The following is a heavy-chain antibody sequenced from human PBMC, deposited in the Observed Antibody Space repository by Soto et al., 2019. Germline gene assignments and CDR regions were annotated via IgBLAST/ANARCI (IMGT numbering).Heavy chain of an antibody. Sequence: GGSIRVSCAAAGFNFSDYDRSWIRQETGKGLEWVSYISSSGSTIYYADSVKGRFTISRDNAKNSLYLQMNSLRAEDTAVYYCARAGTTPLAALDAFDIWGQGTMVTVSS. CDR3: ARAGTTPLAALDAFDI. V-gene: IGHV3-11*01. D-gene: IGHD1-1*01. CDR2: ISSSGSTI. J-gene: IGHJ3*02. CDR1: GFNFSDYD.